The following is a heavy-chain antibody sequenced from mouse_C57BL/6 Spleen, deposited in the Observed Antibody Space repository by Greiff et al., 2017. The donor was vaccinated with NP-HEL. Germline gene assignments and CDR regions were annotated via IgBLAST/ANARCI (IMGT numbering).Heavy chain of an antibody. D-gene: IGHD2-12*01. Sequence: QVQLQQSGPELVKPGASVKISCKASGYSFTSYYIHWVKQRPGQGLEWIGWIYPGSGNTKYNEKFKGKATLTADTSSSTAYMQLSSLTSEDSAVYYCAAYYRDYYAMDYWGQGTSVTVSS. CDR2: IYPGSGNT. CDR3: AAYYRDYYAMDY. V-gene: IGHV1-66*01. CDR1: GYSFTSYY. J-gene: IGHJ4*01.